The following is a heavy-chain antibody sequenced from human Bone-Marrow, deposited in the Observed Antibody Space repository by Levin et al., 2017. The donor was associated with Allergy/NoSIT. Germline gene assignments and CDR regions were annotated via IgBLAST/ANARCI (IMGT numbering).Heavy chain of an antibody. Sequence: GGSLRLSCAASGFTFSSYWMSWVRQAPGKGLEWVANIKQDGSEKYYVDSVKGRFTISRDNAKNSLYLQMNSLRAEDTAVYYCATITMIVVVIGDAFDIWGQGTMVTVSS. D-gene: IGHD3-22*01. CDR2: IKQDGSEK. CDR3: ATITMIVVVIGDAFDI. V-gene: IGHV3-7*01. J-gene: IGHJ3*02. CDR1: GFTFSSYW.